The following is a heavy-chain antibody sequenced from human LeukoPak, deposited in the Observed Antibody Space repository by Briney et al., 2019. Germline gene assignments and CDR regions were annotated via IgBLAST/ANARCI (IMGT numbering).Heavy chain of an antibody. CDR2: ISSSSSYI. V-gene: IGHV3-21*01. Sequence: PGGSLRLSCAASGFTFSSYSMNWVRQAPGKGLEWVSSISSSSSYIYYADSVKGRFTISRDNAKNSLYLQMNSLRAEDTAVYYCARDQGCSSTSCSPDYWGQGTLVTVSS. CDR3: ARDQGCSSTSCSPDY. J-gene: IGHJ4*02. CDR1: GFTFSSYS. D-gene: IGHD2-2*01.